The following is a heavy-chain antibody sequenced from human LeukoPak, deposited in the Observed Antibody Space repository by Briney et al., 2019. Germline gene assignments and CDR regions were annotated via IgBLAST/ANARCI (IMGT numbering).Heavy chain of an antibody. CDR1: GFTFSIFG. CDR2: ISPDGNRE. D-gene: IGHD1/OR15-1a*01. V-gene: IGHV3-30*18. J-gene: IGHJ4*02. Sequence: GGSLRLSCAASGFTFSIFGIHWVRQAPGKGLERVAAISPDGNREYYTESVKGRFTVSRDNSNNMIYLQINSLRGDDSAVYYCAKINNVDDFWGQGTLVTVSS. CDR3: AKINNVDDF.